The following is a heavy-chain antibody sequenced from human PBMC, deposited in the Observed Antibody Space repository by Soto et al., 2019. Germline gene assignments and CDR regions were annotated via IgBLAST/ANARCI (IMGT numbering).Heavy chain of an antibody. J-gene: IGHJ4*02. CDR1: GFTFSSYA. CDR3: ARDKEWLVTYFDY. Sequence: QVQLVESGGGVVQPGRSLRLSCAASGFTFSSYAMHWVRQAPGKGLEWVAVISYDGSNKYYADSVKGRFTISRDNSKNTLYLQMNSLRAEDTAVYYCARDKEWLVTYFDYWGQGTLVTVSS. CDR2: ISYDGSNK. D-gene: IGHD6-19*01. V-gene: IGHV3-30-3*01.